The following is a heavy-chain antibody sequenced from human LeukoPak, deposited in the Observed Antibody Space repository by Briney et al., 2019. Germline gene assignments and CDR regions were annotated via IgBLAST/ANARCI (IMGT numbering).Heavy chain of an antibody. CDR2: INHSGST. V-gene: IGHV4-34*01. CDR1: GGSFSGYY. CDR3: ARGLRYFDWYYAGYFDY. D-gene: IGHD3-9*01. Sequence: PSETLSLTCAVYGGSFSGYYWSWIRQPPGKGLEWIGEINHSGSTNYNPSLKSRVTISVDTSKNQFSLKLSSVTAADTAVYYCARGLRYFDWYYAGYFDYWGQGTPVTVSS. J-gene: IGHJ4*02.